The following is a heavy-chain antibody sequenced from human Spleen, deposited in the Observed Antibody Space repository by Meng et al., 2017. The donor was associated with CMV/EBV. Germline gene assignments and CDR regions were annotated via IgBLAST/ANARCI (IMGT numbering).Heavy chain of an antibody. CDR2: ISWNSGSI. Sequence: SCAASGFTFDDYAMHWVRQAPGKGLEWVSGISWNSGSIGYADSVKGRFTISRDNAKNSLYLQMNSLRAEDTALYYCAKDIRGNVVTPGDYWGQGTLVTVSS. D-gene: IGHD1-1*01. J-gene: IGHJ4*02. CDR1: GFTFDDYA. V-gene: IGHV3-9*01. CDR3: AKDIRGNVVTPGDY.